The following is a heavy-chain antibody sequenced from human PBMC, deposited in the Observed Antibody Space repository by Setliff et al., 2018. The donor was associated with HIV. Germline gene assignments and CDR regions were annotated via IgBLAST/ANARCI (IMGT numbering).Heavy chain of an antibody. J-gene: IGHJ3*02. CDR2: IVVGSGNT. D-gene: IGHD1-7*01. Sequence: ASVKVSCKASGFTFTNSAVQWGRQARGQRLEWIGWIVVGSGNTNYAQKFQERVTITRDMSTSRAYMELSGLRTEDTAVYYCAADPQTGTTSYDAFDIWGQGTVVTVSS. CDR3: AADPQTGTTSYDAFDI. V-gene: IGHV1-58*01. CDR1: GFTFTNSA.